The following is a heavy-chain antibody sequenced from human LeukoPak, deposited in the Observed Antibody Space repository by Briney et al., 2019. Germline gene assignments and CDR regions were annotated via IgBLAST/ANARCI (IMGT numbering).Heavy chain of an antibody. CDR1: GFTFSSYA. V-gene: IGHV3-23*01. D-gene: IGHD5-18*01. CDR3: AKGEERRGYSYGRGYYYYYGMDV. Sequence: GGSLRLSCAASGFTFSSYAMRWVRQAPGKGLEWVSGISGSGGSTYYADSVKGRFTISRDNSKNTLYLQMNSLRAEDTAVYYCAKGEERRGYSYGRGYYYYYGMDVWGQGTTVTVSS. CDR2: ISGSGGST. J-gene: IGHJ6*02.